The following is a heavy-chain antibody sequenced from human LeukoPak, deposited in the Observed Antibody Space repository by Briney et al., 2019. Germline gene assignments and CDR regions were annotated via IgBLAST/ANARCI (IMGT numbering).Heavy chain of an antibody. CDR3: ARDTYCSSTSCRFTQVQH. D-gene: IGHD2-2*01. V-gene: IGHV4-61*02. Sequence: PSQTLSLTCTVSGGSISSGSYYWSWIRQPAGKGLEWIGRIYTSGSTNYNPSLKSRVTISVDTSKNQFSLKLSSVTAADTAVYYCARDTYCSSTSCRFTQVQHWGQGTLVTVSS. CDR2: IYTSGST. J-gene: IGHJ1*01. CDR1: GGSISSGSYY.